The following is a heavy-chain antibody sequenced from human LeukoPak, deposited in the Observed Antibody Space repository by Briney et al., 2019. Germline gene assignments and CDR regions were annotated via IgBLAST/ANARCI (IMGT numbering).Heavy chain of an antibody. J-gene: IGHJ6*02. V-gene: IGHV3-9*01. CDR2: INWKSNNI. D-gene: IGHD6-13*01. Sequence: PGRSLRLSCAASGFTFGDYAMHWVRQAPGKGLEWVSGINWKSNNIGYADSVKGRFTISRDNAKNSLYLQMNSLRTEDTALYYCARGRAGYFYAMDVWGQGTSVTVSS. CDR3: ARGRAGYFYAMDV. CDR1: GFTFGDYA.